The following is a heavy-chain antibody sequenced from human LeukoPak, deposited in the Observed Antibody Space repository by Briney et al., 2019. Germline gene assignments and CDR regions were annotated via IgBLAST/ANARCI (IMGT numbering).Heavy chain of an antibody. CDR3: ANTDYYYGMDV. CDR1: GFTFSSYA. CDR2: ISSSDGRT. V-gene: IGHV3-23*01. Sequence: GGSLRLSCAVSGFTFSSYAMSWVRQAPGKGLEWISAISSSDGRTHYADSVKGRFTIPRDNSKNTLYLQMNSLRAEDTAVYYCANTDYYYGMDVWGQGTTVTVSS. J-gene: IGHJ6*02.